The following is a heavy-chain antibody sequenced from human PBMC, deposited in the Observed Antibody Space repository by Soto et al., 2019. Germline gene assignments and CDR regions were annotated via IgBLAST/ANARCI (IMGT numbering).Heavy chain of an antibody. V-gene: IGHV1-69*02. CDR1: GGTFSSYT. D-gene: IGHD6-19*01. CDR2: IIPILGIA. J-gene: IGHJ4*02. Sequence: QVQLVQSGAEVKKSGSSVKVSCKASGGTFSSYTISWVRQAPGQGLEWMGRIIPILGIANYAQKFQGRGTITADKSTSTAYMELSSLRSEDTAVYYCASPGAGSPVDYWGQGTVVTVSS. CDR3: ASPGAGSPVDY.